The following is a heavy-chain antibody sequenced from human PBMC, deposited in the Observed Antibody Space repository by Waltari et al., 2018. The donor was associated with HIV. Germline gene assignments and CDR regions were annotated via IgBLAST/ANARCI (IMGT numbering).Heavy chain of an antibody. D-gene: IGHD2-15*01. CDR3: VKEGYCSGGSCYSGSLDI. V-gene: IGHV1-18*01. Sequence: QVQLVQSGAEVKRPGASVKVSCKPSGYTFSSYGISWVRQAPGQGLEWMGWISSSNINTKYAQNFLGRVTMTTDTSTNTAYLELRSLRSDDTAVYYCVKEGYCSGGSCYSGSLDIWGQGTKVTVSS. J-gene: IGHJ3*02. CDR1: GYTFSSYG. CDR2: ISSSNINT.